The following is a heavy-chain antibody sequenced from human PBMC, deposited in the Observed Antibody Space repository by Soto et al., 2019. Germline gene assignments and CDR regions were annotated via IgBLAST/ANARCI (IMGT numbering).Heavy chain of an antibody. CDR2: MSPNSGST. D-gene: IGHD6-19*01. CDR1: GYTFTSYD. Sequence: GASVKVSCKASGYTFTSYDINWVRQATGQGLEWMGWMSPNSGSTSYAQKFQGRVTMTRDTSTSTVYMELSSLRSEDTAVYYCARVGIAVALSIWGQGTMVTVSS. J-gene: IGHJ3*02. CDR3: ARVGIAVALSI. V-gene: IGHV1-8*01.